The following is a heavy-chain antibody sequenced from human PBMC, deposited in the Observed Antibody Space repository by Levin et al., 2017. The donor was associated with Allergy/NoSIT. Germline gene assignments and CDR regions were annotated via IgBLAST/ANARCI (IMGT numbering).Heavy chain of an antibody. CDR3: ARAKVGATGRQPRYFFDY. CDR2: INWNGGST. CDR1: GFTSDDYDDYG. Sequence: GESLKISCAASGFTSDDYDDYGMSWVRQVPGKGLEWVSGINWNGGSTSYADSVKGRFTISRDNAKKSLYLQMNSLRAEDTALYHCARAKVGATGRQPRYFFDYWGQGTLVTVSS. V-gene: IGHV3-20*01. J-gene: IGHJ4*02. D-gene: IGHD1-26*01.